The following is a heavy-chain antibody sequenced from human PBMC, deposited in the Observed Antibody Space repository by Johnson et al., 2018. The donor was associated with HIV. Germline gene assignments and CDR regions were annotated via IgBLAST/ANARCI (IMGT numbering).Heavy chain of an antibody. D-gene: IGHD1-26*01. CDR3: ARVLVAADYAFDI. Sequence: QVQLVESGGGLVKPGGSLRLSCAASGFIFSDYYMSWIRQAPGKGLEWISYISSSRSTIYYADSVKGRFTISRDNAKKSLYLQMNSLRADDTALYYCARVLVAADYAFDIWGQGTMVTVSS. CDR2: ISSSRSTI. V-gene: IGHV3-11*01. J-gene: IGHJ3*02. CDR1: GFIFSDYY.